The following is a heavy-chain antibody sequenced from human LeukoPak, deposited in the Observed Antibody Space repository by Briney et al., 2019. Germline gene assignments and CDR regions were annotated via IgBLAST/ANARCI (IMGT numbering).Heavy chain of an antibody. CDR2: IYYIGGT. Sequence: SETLSLTCTVSGGSISSYYWSWIRQPPGKGLEWIGYIYYIGGTNYNPSLKSRVTISVDTSKNQFSLKLSSVTAADTAVYYCARGVHGDYRWYFDLWGRGTLVTVSS. D-gene: IGHD4-17*01. CDR3: ARGVHGDYRWYFDL. V-gene: IGHV4-59*01. J-gene: IGHJ2*01. CDR1: GGSISSYY.